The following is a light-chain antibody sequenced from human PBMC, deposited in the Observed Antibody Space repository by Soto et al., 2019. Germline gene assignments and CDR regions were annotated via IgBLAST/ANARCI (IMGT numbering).Light chain of an antibody. J-gene: IGKJ1*01. CDR2: GAS. V-gene: IGKV3-15*01. CDR3: QQYNNWLT. CDR1: QSVSSN. Sequence: EIVMTQSQATLSVSPGERATLSCRASQSVSSNLAWYQQKPGQAPRLLIYGASTRATGIPARFSGSGSGTEFTLTISSLQSEDFAVYYCQQYNNWLTFGQGTKV.